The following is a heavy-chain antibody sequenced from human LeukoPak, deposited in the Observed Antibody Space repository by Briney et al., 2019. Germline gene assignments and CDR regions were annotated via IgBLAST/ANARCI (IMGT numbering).Heavy chain of an antibody. V-gene: IGHV3-53*01. CDR2: IYSDSTT. CDR1: GFTVSSNF. Sequence: GGSLRLSCAASGFTVSSNFMSWVRQAPGKGLEWVSIIYSDSTTYYADSVKGRFTISRDNSKNTLFLQMNSLRAEDTAVYYCARDRGSYGEGFFDHWGQGTLVTVSS. CDR3: ARDRGSYGEGFFDH. J-gene: IGHJ4*02. D-gene: IGHD1-26*01.